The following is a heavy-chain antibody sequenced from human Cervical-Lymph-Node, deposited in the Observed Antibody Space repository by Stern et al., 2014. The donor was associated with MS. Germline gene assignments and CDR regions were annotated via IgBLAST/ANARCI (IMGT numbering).Heavy chain of an antibody. CDR3: ARDGGGVDI. CDR2: IIPRIGIA. Sequence: QLVESGAEVKKPGYSVKVSCKASGGTFSSYAIRWVRQAPGQGLEWVGGIIPRIGIANHAQKFQGRVAITADKSTNTGYMELSSLRSEDTALYYCARDGGGVDIWGQGTMVSVSS. D-gene: IGHD2-8*01. J-gene: IGHJ3*02. V-gene: IGHV1-69*17. CDR1: GGTFSSYA.